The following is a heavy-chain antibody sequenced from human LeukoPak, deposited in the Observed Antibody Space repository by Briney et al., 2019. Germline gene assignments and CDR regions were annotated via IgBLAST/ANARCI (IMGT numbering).Heavy chain of an antibody. J-gene: IGHJ3*02. CDR3: AKDIRDIVVVVAAMNAFDI. V-gene: IGHV1-24*01. D-gene: IGHD2-15*01. Sequence: ASVKVSCKVSGYTLTELSMHWVRQAPGKGLEWMGGFDPEDGETIYAQKFQGRVTMTEDTSTDTAYMELSSLRSEDTALYYCAKDIRDIVVVVAAMNAFDIWGQGTMVTVSS. CDR2: FDPEDGET. CDR1: GYTLTELS.